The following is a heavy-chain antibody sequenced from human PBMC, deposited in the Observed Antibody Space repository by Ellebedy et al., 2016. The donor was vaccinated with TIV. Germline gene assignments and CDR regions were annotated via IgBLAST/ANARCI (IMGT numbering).Heavy chain of an antibody. D-gene: IGHD4-11*01. V-gene: IGHV3-66*01. CDR3: ARDPGGGGAYSDNWFDP. CDR2: IYPGGGT. CDR1: GLNVSTFF. J-gene: IGHJ5*02. Sequence: PGGSLRLSCTASGLNVSTFFMSWVRQAPGQGLEWVSVIYPGGGTNYSDTVEGRFTVSRDTSTNTIYLQMNSLRGEDTAVYYCARDPGGGGAYSDNWFDPWGQGTLVTVSS.